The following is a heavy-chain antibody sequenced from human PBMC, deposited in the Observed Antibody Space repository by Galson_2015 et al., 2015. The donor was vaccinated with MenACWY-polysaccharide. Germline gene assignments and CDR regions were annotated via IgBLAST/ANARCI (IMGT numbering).Heavy chain of an antibody. V-gene: IGHV1-18*01. CDR2: ISAYNGDT. J-gene: IGHJ4*02. CDR3: ARDDGRLSSSVKSGADY. D-gene: IGHD6-13*01. Sequence: QSGAEVKKPGASVKVSCKASGYTFNTYGISWVRQAPGQGLEWMGWISAYNGDTSYAQKLQGKVTMTTDTSASTAYMELRSLRSDDTAVYYCARDDGRLSSSVKSGADYWGQGTLVTVSS. CDR1: GYTFNTYG.